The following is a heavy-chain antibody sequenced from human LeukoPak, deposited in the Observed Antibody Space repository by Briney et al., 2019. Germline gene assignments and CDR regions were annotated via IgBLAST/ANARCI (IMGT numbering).Heavy chain of an antibody. CDR2: IIPIFGTA. D-gene: IGHD2-15*01. Sequence: SVKVSCKASGGTFSSYAISWVRQAPGQGLEWMGGIIPIFGTANYAQKFQGRVTITADESTSTAYMELSSLRSEDTAVYYCARVQGYCSGGSCYRRNYYYGMDVWGQGTTVTVSS. CDR3: ARVQGYCSGGSCYRRNYYYGMDV. J-gene: IGHJ6*02. V-gene: IGHV1-69*13. CDR1: GGTFSSYA.